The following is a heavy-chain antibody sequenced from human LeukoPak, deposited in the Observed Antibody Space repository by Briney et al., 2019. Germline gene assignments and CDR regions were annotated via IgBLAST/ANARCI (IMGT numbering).Heavy chain of an antibody. V-gene: IGHV3-20*04. J-gene: IGHJ4*02. Sequence: GGSLRLSCAASGLPFSTYAMSWVRQAPGKGLEWVSTINWNGESTDYADSVKGRFTISRDNAGNSLYLRMNSLRAEDTALYYCARDLRRSFEYWGVGALVTVSS. CDR3: ARDLRRSFEY. CDR2: INWNGEST. CDR1: GLPFSTYA.